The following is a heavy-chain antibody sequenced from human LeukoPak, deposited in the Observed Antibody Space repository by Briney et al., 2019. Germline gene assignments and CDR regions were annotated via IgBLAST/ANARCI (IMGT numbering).Heavy chain of an antibody. V-gene: IGHV1-46*01. D-gene: IGHD1-1*01. CDR1: GYSFTTYC. Sequence: ASVKVSCKASGYSFTTYCMHWVRQAPGQGLEWTGIMSPSGGFTTNAQRFQGRVTMTRDTSTSTVYMELSSLRSEDTAVYYCARGRSPAQLERDNFDYWGRGTLVTVSS. CDR2: MSPSGGFT. CDR3: ARGRSPAQLERDNFDY. J-gene: IGHJ4*02.